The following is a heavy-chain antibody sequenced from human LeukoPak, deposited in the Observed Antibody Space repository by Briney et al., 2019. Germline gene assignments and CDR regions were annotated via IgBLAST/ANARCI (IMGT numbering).Heavy chain of an antibody. D-gene: IGHD3-10*01. CDR1: GFTFSDYY. J-gene: IGHJ5*02. Sequence: GGSLRLSCAASGFTFSDYYMSWIRQAPGKGLEWVSYISSSGSTIYYADSVKGRFTISRDNAKKTVYLEMNSLRADDTAIYYCARDLREWLGELNWFDPWGQGTLVSVSS. CDR3: ARDLREWLGELNWFDP. CDR2: ISSSGSTI. V-gene: IGHV3-11*01.